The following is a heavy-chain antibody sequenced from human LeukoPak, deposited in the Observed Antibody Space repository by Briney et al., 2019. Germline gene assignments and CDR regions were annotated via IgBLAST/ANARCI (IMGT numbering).Heavy chain of an antibody. Sequence: SETLSLTCTVSGGSISSGDYYWSWIRQPPGKGLEWIGEINHSGSTNYNPSLKSRVTISVDTSTNQFSLKLSPVTAADTAVYYCARARGFYYDSSGYYYFDYWGQGTLVTVSS. J-gene: IGHJ4*02. CDR1: GGSISSGDYY. D-gene: IGHD3-22*01. V-gene: IGHV4-39*07. CDR3: ARARGFYYDSSGYYYFDY. CDR2: INHSGST.